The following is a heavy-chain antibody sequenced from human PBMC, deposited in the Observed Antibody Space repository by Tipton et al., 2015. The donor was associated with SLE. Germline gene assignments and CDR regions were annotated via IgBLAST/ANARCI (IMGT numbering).Heavy chain of an antibody. V-gene: IGHV4-59*01. CDR2: IYISGSA. Sequence: TLSLTCTVSGDSISRYYWTWIRQPPGKGLEWIGYIYISGSANYNPTLKSRVTMSVDTSKNQFSLKLNSVTAADTAIYYCARGSVRADDFWGQGILVTVSP. J-gene: IGHJ4*02. CDR1: GDSISRYY. CDR3: ARGSVRADDF. D-gene: IGHD4-17*01.